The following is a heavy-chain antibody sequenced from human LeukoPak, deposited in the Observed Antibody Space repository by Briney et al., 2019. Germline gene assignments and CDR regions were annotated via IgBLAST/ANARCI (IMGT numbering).Heavy chain of an antibody. J-gene: IGHJ3*02. V-gene: IGHV3-21*01. Sequence: GGSLRLXCAASGFTFSSYSMNWVRQAPGKGLEWVSSISSSSSYIYYADSVKGRFTISRDNAKNSLYLQMNSLRAEDTAVYYCARDRYSSWYAFDIWGQGTMVTVS. CDR3: ARDRYSSWYAFDI. D-gene: IGHD6-13*01. CDR2: ISSSSSYI. CDR1: GFTFSSYS.